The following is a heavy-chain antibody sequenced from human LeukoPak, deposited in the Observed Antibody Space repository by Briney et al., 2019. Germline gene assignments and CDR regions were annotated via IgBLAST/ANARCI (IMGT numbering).Heavy chain of an antibody. Sequence: SETLSLTCTVSGGSISSYYWSWIRQPPGKGLEWIGYIYYSGSTNYNPSLKSRVTISIDTSKNQFSLKLSSVTAADTAVYYCARHIRIAAAGTGWFDPWGQGTLVTVSS. D-gene: IGHD6-13*01. V-gene: IGHV4-59*08. J-gene: IGHJ5*02. CDR3: ARHIRIAAAGTGWFDP. CDR2: IYYSGST. CDR1: GGSISSYY.